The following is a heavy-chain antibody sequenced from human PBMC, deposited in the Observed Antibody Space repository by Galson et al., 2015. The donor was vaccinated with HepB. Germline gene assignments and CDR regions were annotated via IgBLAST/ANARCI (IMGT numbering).Heavy chain of an antibody. V-gene: IGHV1-69*13. J-gene: IGHJ4*02. D-gene: IGHD5-12*01. CDR1: GGTFSSYA. Sequence: SVKVSCKASGGTFSSYAISWVRQAPGQGLEWMGGIIPIFGTANYAQKFQGRVTITADESTSTAYMELSSLRSEDTAVYYCAREIVDIVATISGHYFDYWGQGTLVTVSS. CDR3: AREIVDIVATISGHYFDY. CDR2: IIPIFGTA.